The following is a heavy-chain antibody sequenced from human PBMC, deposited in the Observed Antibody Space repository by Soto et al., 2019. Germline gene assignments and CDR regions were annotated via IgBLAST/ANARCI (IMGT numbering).Heavy chain of an antibody. J-gene: IGHJ3*02. CDR1: GYTVNELS. V-gene: IGHV1-24*01. D-gene: IGHD3-22*01. CDR2: FDPEDGKT. CDR3: AALHETHSYDIDGYSCDTFDI. Sequence: ASVKVSCKVSGYTVNELSIHWVRQAPGKGLEWLGGFDPEDGKTIYAQTLQGRLAMTEDTSADTAYMELSSLRSEDTAVYFCAALHETHSYDIDGYSCDTFDIWGQGTMVTVSS.